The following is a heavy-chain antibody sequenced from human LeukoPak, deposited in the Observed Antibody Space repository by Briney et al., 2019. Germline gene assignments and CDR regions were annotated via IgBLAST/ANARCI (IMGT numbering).Heavy chain of an antibody. Sequence: SETLSLTCSVSGDSISLSFYYWGWIRQPPGKALEWIGSVYYSGTTSYNPSLESRVTISLDTSMNHFSLRLSSVTAADTAMYFCASSNILAGFWFDPWGQGTLVTVSS. CDR2: VYYSGTT. CDR3: ASSNILAGFWFDP. CDR1: GDSISLSFYY. D-gene: IGHD3-9*01. V-gene: IGHV4-39*02. J-gene: IGHJ5*02.